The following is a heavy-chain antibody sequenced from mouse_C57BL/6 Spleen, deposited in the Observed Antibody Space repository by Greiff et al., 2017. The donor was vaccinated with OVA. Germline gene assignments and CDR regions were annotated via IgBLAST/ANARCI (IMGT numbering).Heavy chain of an antibody. CDR1: GYTFTSYW. Sequence: QVQLQQPGAELVMPGASVKLSCKASGYTFTSYWMHWVKQRPGQGLEWIGEIDPSDSYTNYNQKFKGRATLTVDKSSSTAYLQLSSRTSYDAAVYYCAGGHGVSYGAGFAYWGQGTLVTVSA. V-gene: IGHV1-69*01. CDR3: AGGHGVSYGAGFAY. D-gene: IGHD1-1*01. CDR2: IDPSDSYT. J-gene: IGHJ3*01.